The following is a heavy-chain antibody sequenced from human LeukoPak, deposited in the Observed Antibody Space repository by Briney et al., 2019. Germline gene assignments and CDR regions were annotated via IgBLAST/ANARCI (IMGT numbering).Heavy chain of an antibody. CDR2: TYYRSKWYN. Sequence: PSQTLSLTCAISGDSVSRNTAGWNWIRQSPSRGLEWLGRTYYRSKWYNDYAVSVKSRITINPDTSKNQFSLQLNSVTPEDTAVYYCARDREWLVPQSSYYYYYMDVWGKGTTVTISS. CDR1: GDSVSRNTAG. J-gene: IGHJ6*03. CDR3: ARDREWLVPQSSYYYYYMDV. D-gene: IGHD6-19*01. V-gene: IGHV6-1*01.